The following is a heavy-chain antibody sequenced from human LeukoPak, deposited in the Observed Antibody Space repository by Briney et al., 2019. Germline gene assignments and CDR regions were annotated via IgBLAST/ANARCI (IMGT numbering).Heavy chain of an antibody. CDR1: GGTFSSYA. J-gene: IGHJ4*02. D-gene: IGHD3-10*01. CDR2: IVPIFGTA. V-gene: IGHV1-69*13. Sequence: SVKVSCKASGGTFSSYAISWVRQAPGQGLEWMGGIVPIFGTANYAQKFQGRVTITADESTSTAHMELSSLRSEDTAVYYCAREPYGGVDYWGQGTLVTVSS. CDR3: AREPYGGVDY.